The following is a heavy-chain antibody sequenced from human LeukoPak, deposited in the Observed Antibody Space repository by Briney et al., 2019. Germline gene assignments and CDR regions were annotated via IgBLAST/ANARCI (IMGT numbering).Heavy chain of an antibody. J-gene: IGHJ4*02. D-gene: IGHD6-13*01. V-gene: IGHV1-24*01. CDR2: FDPEDGET. Sequence: ASVKVSCKVSGYTLTELSMHWVRQAPGKGLEWMGGFDPEDGETIYAQKFQGRVTMTEDTSTDTAYMELSSLRSEDTAVYYCASTPRQYSSSWDYFDYWGQGTLVTVSS. CDR1: GYTLTELS. CDR3: ASTPRQYSSSWDYFDY.